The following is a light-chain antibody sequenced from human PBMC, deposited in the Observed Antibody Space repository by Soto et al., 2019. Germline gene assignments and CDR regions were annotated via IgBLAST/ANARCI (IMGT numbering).Light chain of an antibody. J-gene: IGKJ2*03. Sequence: IQMTQSPSSLSASVGDRVTITCRASQSINRDLQWYQHRPGEAPNLLISRASSLPSGVRSSFSSSGFGTDFTLTNSSLQREDVATYYCQQCDITQYCFCQGTMVEMK. CDR3: QQCDITQYC. CDR1: QSINRD. CDR2: RAS. V-gene: IGKV1-39*01.